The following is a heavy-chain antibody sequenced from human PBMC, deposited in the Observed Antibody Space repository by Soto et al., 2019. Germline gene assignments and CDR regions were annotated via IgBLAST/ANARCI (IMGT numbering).Heavy chain of an antibody. J-gene: IGHJ4*02. CDR2: INAGNGNT. Sequence: ASVKVSCKASGYTFTSYAMHWVRQAPGQRLEWLGWINAGNGNTKYSQKFQGRVTITRDTSASTAYMELSSLRSEDTAVYYCARDIQARDTAMVCAHWGQGTLVTVSS. V-gene: IGHV1-3*01. CDR3: ARDIQARDTAMVCAH. CDR1: GYTFTSYA. D-gene: IGHD5-18*01.